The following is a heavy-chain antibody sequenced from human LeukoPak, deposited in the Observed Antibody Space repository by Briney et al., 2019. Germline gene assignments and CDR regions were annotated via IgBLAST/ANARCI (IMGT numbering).Heavy chain of an antibody. Sequence: GGSLRLSCAASGFTFSGFAMSWVRRAPGKGLEWVSGISGSGDNTLYAASVKGRFTISRDNSKNTLYLEMNSLRAEDTAIYYCAKMKGHPLQKYYMDVWGQGTTVTVSS. CDR2: ISGSGDNT. D-gene: IGHD2/OR15-2a*01. V-gene: IGHV3-23*01. CDR1: GFTFSGFA. CDR3: AKMKGHPLQKYYMDV. J-gene: IGHJ6*01.